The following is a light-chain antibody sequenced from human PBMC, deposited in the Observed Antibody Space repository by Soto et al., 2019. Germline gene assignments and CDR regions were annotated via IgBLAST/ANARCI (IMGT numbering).Light chain of an antibody. J-gene: IGLJ1*01. CDR3: ISYTVSRSYV. CDR2: SVS. CDR1: SSDIGGYDH. Sequence: QSALTQPASVSGSPGQSITISCTGTSSDIGGYDHVAWFQQFPGKTPKLIIYSVSNRPSGVSYRFSGSKSGNTASLTISGLQAEDEADYYCISYTVSRSYVFGTGTKLTVL. V-gene: IGLV2-14*01.